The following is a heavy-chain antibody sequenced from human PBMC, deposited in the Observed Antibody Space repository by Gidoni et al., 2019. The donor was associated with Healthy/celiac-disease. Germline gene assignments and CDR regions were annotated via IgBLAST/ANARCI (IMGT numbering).Heavy chain of an antibody. CDR1: GFTFSSYA. J-gene: IGHJ4*02. Sequence: EVQLLESGGGLVQPGGSLRLSCSASGFTFSSYAMSWVRQAPGKGLEWVSAISGSGGSTYYADSVKGRFIISRDNSKNTLYLQMNSLRAEDTAVYYCAKDRFRQWLVPFDYWGQGTLVTVSS. CDR3: AKDRFRQWLVPFDY. V-gene: IGHV3-23*01. CDR2: ISGSGGST. D-gene: IGHD6-19*01.